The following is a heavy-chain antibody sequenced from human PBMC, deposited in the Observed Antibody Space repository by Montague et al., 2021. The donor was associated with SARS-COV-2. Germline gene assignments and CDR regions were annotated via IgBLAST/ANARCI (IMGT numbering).Heavy chain of an antibody. CDR1: GGSFSDYY. J-gene: IGHJ4*02. CDR2: INYGGST. Sequence: SETLSLTCVVYGGSFSDYYWTWIRQSPGKGLEWIGQINYGGSTXLNPSHKSRVTISLDTSKNQFSLKLTSVTAADTAVYYCARAAPGYWGQGTLVTVSS. CDR3: ARAAPGY. D-gene: IGHD1-1*01. V-gene: IGHV4-34*01.